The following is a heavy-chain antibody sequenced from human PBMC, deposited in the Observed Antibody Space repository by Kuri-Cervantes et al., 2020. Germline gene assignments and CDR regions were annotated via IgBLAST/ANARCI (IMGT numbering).Heavy chain of an antibody. Sequence: ASVKVSCKASGYTFTSYYVHWVRQAPGQGLEWMGIINPSSFTTDYAQKFQGRVTMTWDTPTSTVYMELSSLRSEDTAVYYCARESPRAFRFDPWGQGTLVTVSS. CDR1: GYTFTSYY. V-gene: IGHV1-46*01. J-gene: IGHJ5*02. CDR2: INPSSFTT. CDR3: ARESPRAFRFDP.